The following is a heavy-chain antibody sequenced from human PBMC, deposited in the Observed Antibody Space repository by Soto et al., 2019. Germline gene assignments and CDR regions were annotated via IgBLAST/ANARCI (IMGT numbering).Heavy chain of an antibody. CDR1: GDSISSYY. Sequence: SETLSLTCTVSGDSISSYYWSWIRQPPGKGLEWIGYINYMGGTSYNPSLRSRATISVDTSKNRFSLKLTSVTPADSAAYYCVCLTIASRGGYFALWGQGSLVTVSS. CDR3: VCLTIASRGGYFAL. D-gene: IGHD3-16*01. CDR2: INYMGGT. V-gene: IGHV4-59*01. J-gene: IGHJ4*02.